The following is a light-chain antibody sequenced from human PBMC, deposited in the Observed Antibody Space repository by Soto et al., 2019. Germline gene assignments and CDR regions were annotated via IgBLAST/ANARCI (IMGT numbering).Light chain of an antibody. V-gene: IGKV3-15*01. CDR2: GAS. Sequence: EIVMTQSPGTLSVSLGERATLSCRASQSVSSNLAWYQQKPGQAPRLLIYGASIRATGIPARFSGSGSGTEFTLTISSLQSEDFAVYYCQHYNNWPPWTFGQGTKVDIK. J-gene: IGKJ1*01. CDR3: QHYNNWPPWT. CDR1: QSVSSN.